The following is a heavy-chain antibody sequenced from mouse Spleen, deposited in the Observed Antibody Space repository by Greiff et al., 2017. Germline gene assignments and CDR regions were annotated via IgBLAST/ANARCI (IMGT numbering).Heavy chain of an antibody. Sequence: QVQLQQSGAELEKNGAEVTLSCKASGHNFTSYGISWVKQCTVQGLEWIGEIYPRSGNTYYNEKFKGKATLTADKSSSTAYMERLSLTSEDSAVSCCAGTMITMAYWGQGTLVTVSA. V-gene: IGHV1-81*01. D-gene: IGHD2-4*01. J-gene: IGHJ3*01. CDR1: GHNFTSYG. CDR2: IYPRSGNT. CDR3: AGTMITMAY.